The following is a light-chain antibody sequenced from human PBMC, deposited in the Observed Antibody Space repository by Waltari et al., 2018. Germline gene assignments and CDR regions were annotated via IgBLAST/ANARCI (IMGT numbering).Light chain of an antibody. V-gene: IGKV4-1*01. Sequence: DIVMTQSPDSLAVSLGERATINCKSSQSVLYSSSNKNNLAWYQQKPGQPPKLLIYWASTRESGVPDRFSGSGSGTDFTLTISSLQAEDVAVYYCQQYYTTPRTFGQGTKLEIK. CDR1: QSVLYSSSNKNN. J-gene: IGKJ2*01. CDR2: WAS. CDR3: QQYYTTPRT.